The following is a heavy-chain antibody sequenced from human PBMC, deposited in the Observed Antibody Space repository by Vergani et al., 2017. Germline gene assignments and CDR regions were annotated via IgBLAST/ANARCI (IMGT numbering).Heavy chain of an antibody. V-gene: IGHV4-39*01. D-gene: IGHD6-13*01. CDR1: GGSIRSTFYY. Sequence: QLQLQESDPGLVKPSETLSLTCTVSGGSIRSTFYYWGWIRQPPGKGLEWIGTIYYSGSTYYNPSLKSRVTISVDTSKNQFSLKLNSVTAADTAVYYCASHNEQLVPGNYYYYYYMDGWVKGTTVTVSS. CDR2: IYYSGST. J-gene: IGHJ6*03. CDR3: ASHNEQLVPGNYYYYYYMDG.